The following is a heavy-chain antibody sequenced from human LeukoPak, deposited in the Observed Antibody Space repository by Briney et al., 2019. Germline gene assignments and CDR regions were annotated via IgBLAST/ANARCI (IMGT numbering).Heavy chain of an antibody. CDR1: GYAFTGYY. CDR2: INPNSGDT. V-gene: IGHV1-2*02. CDR3: PISGTTMIVVARPLRSFDY. J-gene: IGHJ4*02. D-gene: IGHD3-22*01. Sequence: ASVKVSCKASGYAFTGYYMYWVGQAPGQGLEWMGWINPNSGDTNYAQRFQGRVTMTRDTSISTAYMELSRLRSDDPAVYYSPISGTTMIVVARPLRSFDYWGQGTLVTVSS.